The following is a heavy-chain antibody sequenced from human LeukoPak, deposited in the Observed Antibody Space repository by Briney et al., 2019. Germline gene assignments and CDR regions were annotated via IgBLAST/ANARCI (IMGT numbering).Heavy chain of an antibody. CDR2: ISYDGSSE. D-gene: IGHD5-12*01. J-gene: IGHJ4*02. CDR3: AKDFRDGYNHPSYYFDS. CDR1: GFTFSNYG. V-gene: IGHV3-30*18. Sequence: GRSLRLSCAASGFTFSNYGMHWVRQAPGKGLEWVVVISYDGSSEYYADSVQGRFTVARDNSKNTMYLQMDSLGAEDTAVYYCAKDFRDGYNHPSYYFDSWGQGTLVTVSS.